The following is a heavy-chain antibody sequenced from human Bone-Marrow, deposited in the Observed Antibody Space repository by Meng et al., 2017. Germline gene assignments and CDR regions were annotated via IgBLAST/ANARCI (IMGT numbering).Heavy chain of an antibody. CDR2: IIPIFGTA. CDR3: ARGSRWLQKPGWGMDV. CDR1: GGTFSSYA. D-gene: IGHD5-24*01. V-gene: IGHV1-69*13. Sequence: SVKVSCKASGGTFSSYAISWVRQAPGQGLEWMGGIIPIFGTANYAQKFQGRVTITADESTSTAYMELGSLRSEDTAVYYCARGSRWLQKPGWGMDVWGQGTTVTVSS. J-gene: IGHJ6*02.